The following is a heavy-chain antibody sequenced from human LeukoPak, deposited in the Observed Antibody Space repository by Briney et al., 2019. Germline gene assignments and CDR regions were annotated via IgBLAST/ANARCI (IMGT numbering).Heavy chain of an antibody. J-gene: IGHJ5*02. V-gene: IGHV4-59*01. Sequence: PSETLSLTCTVSGCSIGSYYWSWVRQPPEKGLEWIGNIVYTGRTNYNPSLKSRVTISIDTSKNQFSLRLNSVTAADTAVYYCARDSWWDGSKTFSDWFGPWGQGTLVTVSS. CDR2: IVYTGRT. D-gene: IGHD3-10*01. CDR3: ARDSWWDGSKTFSDWFGP. CDR1: GCSIGSYY.